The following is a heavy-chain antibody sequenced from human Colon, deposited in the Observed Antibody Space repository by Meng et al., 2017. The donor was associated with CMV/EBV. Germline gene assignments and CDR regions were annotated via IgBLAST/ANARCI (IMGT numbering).Heavy chain of an antibody. CDR2: INHSGSA. Sequence: LTCDVYGGSFSGYFWTWVRQSPGNGLEWIGEINHSGSANYTASLRSRVTLSVDASKNQFSLTLHSVTAADTAVYYCVRGGFGELLFPWGQGTLVTVSS. J-gene: IGHJ4*02. V-gene: IGHV4-34*01. D-gene: IGHD3-10*01. CDR3: VRGGFGELLFP. CDR1: GGSFSGYF.